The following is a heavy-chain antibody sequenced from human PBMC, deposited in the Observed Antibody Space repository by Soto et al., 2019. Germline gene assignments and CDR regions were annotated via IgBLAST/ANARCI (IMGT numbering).Heavy chain of an antibody. CDR1: GGSISSSSYY. Sequence: QLQLQESGPGLVKPSETLSLTCTVSGGSISSSSYYWGWIRQPPGKGLEWIGSIYYSGSTYYNPSIKSRVTISVDTSKNQFSLKLSSVTAADTAVYYCAIHPYGKDMVWFAPWGQGTLVTVSS. D-gene: IGHD2-15*01. J-gene: IGHJ5*02. CDR2: IYYSGST. V-gene: IGHV4-39*01. CDR3: AIHPYGKDMVWFAP.